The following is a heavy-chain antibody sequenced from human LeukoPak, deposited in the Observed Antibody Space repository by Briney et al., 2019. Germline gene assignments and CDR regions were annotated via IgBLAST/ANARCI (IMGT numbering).Heavy chain of an antibody. J-gene: IGHJ4*02. D-gene: IGHD6-19*01. V-gene: IGHV3-64*02. CDR2: ISSNGDNT. CDR1: GFTFSNYV. CDR3: ARCIYSGWHAWEH. Sequence: GGSLRLSCAASGFTFSNYVMHWVRQAPGKGLEYVSAISSNGDNTYYADSVKGRFTISRDNSKNTLYLQMGSLRADDMAVYYCARCIYSGWHAWEHWGQGTLVTVSS.